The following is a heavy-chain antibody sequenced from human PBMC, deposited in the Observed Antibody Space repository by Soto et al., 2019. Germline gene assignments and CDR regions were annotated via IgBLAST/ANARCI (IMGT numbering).Heavy chain of an antibody. D-gene: IGHD3-22*01. V-gene: IGHV3-21*01. CDR3: ARDPPYYYDSSGYYPPRDYYYYYYGMDV. CDR1: GFTFSSYS. J-gene: IGHJ6*02. Sequence: EVQLVESGGGLVKPGGSLRLSCAASGFTFSSYSMNWVRQAPGKGLEWVSSISSSSSYIYYADSVKGRFTISRDNAKNSLYLQMNSLRAEDTAVYYCARDPPYYYDSSGYYPPRDYYYYYYGMDVWGQGTTVTVSS. CDR2: ISSSSSYI.